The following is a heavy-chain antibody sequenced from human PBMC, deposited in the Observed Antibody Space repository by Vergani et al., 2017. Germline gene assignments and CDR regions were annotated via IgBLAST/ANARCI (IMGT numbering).Heavy chain of an antibody. D-gene: IGHD3/OR15-3a*01. CDR2: IRCKTYGGTT. V-gene: IGHV3-49*03. CDR1: GFNFGDYA. Sequence: EVHLVESGGGLVQPGRSLRLSCTASGFNFGDYAISWFRQAPGKGLEWVGFIRCKTYGGTTEYAASVKGRFTISRDDSKKTAYLQMNGLTTEDTAVYYCFYDFWAGYDSGDVWGKGTTVTVSS. J-gene: IGHJ6*04. CDR3: FYDFWAGYDSGDV.